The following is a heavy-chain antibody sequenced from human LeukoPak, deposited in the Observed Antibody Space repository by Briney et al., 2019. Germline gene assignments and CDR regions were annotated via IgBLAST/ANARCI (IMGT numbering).Heavy chain of an antibody. D-gene: IGHD2-2*02. CDR1: GFTFSSYW. V-gene: IGHV3-7*01. Sequence: PGGSLRLSCAASGFTFSSYWMSWVRQAPGKGLEWVANIKQDGSEKYYVDSVKGRFTISRDNAKNSLYLQMNSLRAEDTAVYYCAREDIVVVPAAIRPTGPFDYWGQGTLVTVSS. CDR3: AREDIVVVPAAIRPTGPFDY. J-gene: IGHJ4*02. CDR2: IKQDGSEK.